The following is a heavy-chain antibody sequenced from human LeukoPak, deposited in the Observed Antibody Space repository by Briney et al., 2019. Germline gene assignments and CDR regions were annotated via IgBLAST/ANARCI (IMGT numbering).Heavy chain of an antibody. V-gene: IGHV3-7*01. CDR2: INQDGSEK. D-gene: IGHD3/OR15-3a*01. J-gene: IGHJ4*02. CDR3: ARLDWGSADY. Sequence: PGGSLRLSCAASGFTFSIFWMGGVRQAPGKGREWVATINQDGSEKYYVDSVKGRFTISRDNAKSSLYLQMNSLRAEDTAVYYCARLDWGSADYWGQGTLVTVSS. CDR1: GFTFSIFW.